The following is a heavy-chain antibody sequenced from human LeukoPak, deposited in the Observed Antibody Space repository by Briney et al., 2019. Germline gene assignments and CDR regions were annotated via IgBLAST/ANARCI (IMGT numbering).Heavy chain of an antibody. CDR3: ARSIRGCSSTPCYEDY. Sequence: GASVKVSCKASGYTFSDYYIHWVRQAPGQGLEWMGMINPSGGSTSYAQKFQGRVTMTRDTSTSTVYMDLSSPRSEDTAVYFCARSIRGCSSTPCYEDYWGQGTLVTVSS. D-gene: IGHD2-2*01. CDR1: GYTFSDYY. CDR2: INPSGGST. V-gene: IGHV1-46*01. J-gene: IGHJ4*02.